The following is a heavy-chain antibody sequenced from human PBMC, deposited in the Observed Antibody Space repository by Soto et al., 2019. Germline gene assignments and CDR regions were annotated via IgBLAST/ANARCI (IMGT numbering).Heavy chain of an antibody. J-gene: IGHJ6*02. D-gene: IGHD3-3*01. CDR3: ARVAVRFLDGYYYGMDV. Sequence: QVQLQESGPGLVKPSETLSLTCTVSGGSISSYYWSWIRQPPGKGLEWIGYIYYSGSTNYNPSLKSRVTISVDTSKNQFSLKLSSVTAADTAVYYCARVAVRFLDGYYYGMDVWGQGTTVTVSS. CDR2: IYYSGST. CDR1: GGSISSYY. V-gene: IGHV4-59*01.